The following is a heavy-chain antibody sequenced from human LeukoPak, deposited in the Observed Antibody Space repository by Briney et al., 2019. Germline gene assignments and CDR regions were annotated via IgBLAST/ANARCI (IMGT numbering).Heavy chain of an antibody. CDR2: INHSGST. Sequence: TPSETLSLTCTVSGGSISSGGYYWSWIRQPPGKGLEWIGEINHSGSTNYNPSLKSRVTISVDTSKNQFSLKLSSVTAADTAVYYCARGRVGAPYYYGMDVWGQGTTVTVSS. V-gene: IGHV4-39*07. CDR1: GGSISSGGYY. D-gene: IGHD1-26*01. CDR3: ARGRVGAPYYYGMDV. J-gene: IGHJ6*02.